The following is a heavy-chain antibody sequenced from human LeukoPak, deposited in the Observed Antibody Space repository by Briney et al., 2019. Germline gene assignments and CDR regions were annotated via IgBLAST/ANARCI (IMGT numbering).Heavy chain of an antibody. CDR2: IGTTGSIT. D-gene: IGHD6-13*01. J-gene: IGHJ4*02. CDR1: GFTFSNYA. Sequence: GGSLRLSCVASGFTFSNYAMSWVRQAPGQGLEWISFIGTTGSITYYADSVKGRFTISRDNAKNSLYLQMNSLRAEDTAVYYCARNAYRSSWYLDYWGQGTLVTVSS. V-gene: IGHV3-48*03. CDR3: ARNAYRSSWYLDY.